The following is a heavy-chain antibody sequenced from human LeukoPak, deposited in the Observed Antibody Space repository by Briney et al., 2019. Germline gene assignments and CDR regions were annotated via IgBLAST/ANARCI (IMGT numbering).Heavy chain of an antibody. CDR1: GGTFSSYA. V-gene: IGHV1-46*01. Sequence: ASVKVSCKASGGTFSSYAISWVRQAPGQGLEWMGIINPSGGSTSYAQKFQGRVTMTRDTSTSTVYMELSSLRSEDTAVYYCAREGVVPAARFDPWGQGTLVTVSS. CDR2: INPSGGST. J-gene: IGHJ5*02. CDR3: AREGVVPAARFDP. D-gene: IGHD2-2*01.